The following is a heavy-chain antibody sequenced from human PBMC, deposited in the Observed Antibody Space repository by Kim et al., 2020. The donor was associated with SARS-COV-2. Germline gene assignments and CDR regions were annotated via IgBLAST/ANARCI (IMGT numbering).Heavy chain of an antibody. CDR1: GFTFSSYA. J-gene: IGHJ4*02. CDR2: ISYDGSNK. Sequence: GGSLRLSCAASGFTFSSYAMHWVRQAPGKGLEWVAVISYDGSNKYYADSVKGRFTISRDNSKNTLYLQMNSLRAEDTAVYYCARGSGFGEVEWYYFDYWGQGTLVTVSS. CDR3: ARGSGFGEVEWYYFDY. V-gene: IGHV3-30*04. D-gene: IGHD3-10*01.